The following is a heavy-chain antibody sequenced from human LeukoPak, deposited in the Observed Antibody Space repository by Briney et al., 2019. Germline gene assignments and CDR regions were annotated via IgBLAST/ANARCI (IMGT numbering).Heavy chain of an antibody. V-gene: IGHV3-23*01. Sequence: GGSLRLSCAASGFTFSSYAMSWVRQAPGKGLEWVSAISGSGGSTYYADSVKGRFTISRDNSKNTLYLQMNSLRAEDTAVYYCASVSSPAYYYDSSGYPPGAFDIWGQGTMVTVSS. CDR2: ISGSGGST. CDR3: ASVSSPAYYYDSSGYPPGAFDI. CDR1: GFTFSSYA. J-gene: IGHJ3*02. D-gene: IGHD3-22*01.